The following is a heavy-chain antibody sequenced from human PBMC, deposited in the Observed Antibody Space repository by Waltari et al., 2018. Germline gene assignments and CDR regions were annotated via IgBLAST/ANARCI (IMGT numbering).Heavy chain of an antibody. CDR1: GFPFRRHS. CDR3: ARVSAEMAFDQ. D-gene: IGHD5-12*01. Sequence: EVQLVESGGGLVKPGGSLRLSCVASGFPFRRHSMNWFRQAPGKGLEWVSSISSDGSYVYYGDSAKGRFTISRDNAKNSLYLEVSSLRVDDTAVYSCARVSAEMAFDQWGQGTLVTVSS. V-gene: IGHV3-21*01. CDR2: ISSDGSYV. J-gene: IGHJ4*02.